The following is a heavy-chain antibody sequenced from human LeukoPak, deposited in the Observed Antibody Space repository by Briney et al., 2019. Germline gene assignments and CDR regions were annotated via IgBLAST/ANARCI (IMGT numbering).Heavy chain of an antibody. CDR3: ARRHGSGSSPPFFDP. CDR2: INPNSGGT. Sequence: ASVKVSCKASGYTFTGYYMHWVRQAPGQGLEWMGWINPNSGGTNYAQKFQGRVTMTRDTSISTAYMELSRLRSDDTAVYYCARRHGSGSSPPFFDPWGQGTLVTVSS. J-gene: IGHJ5*02. V-gene: IGHV1-2*02. D-gene: IGHD3-10*01. CDR1: GYTFTGYY.